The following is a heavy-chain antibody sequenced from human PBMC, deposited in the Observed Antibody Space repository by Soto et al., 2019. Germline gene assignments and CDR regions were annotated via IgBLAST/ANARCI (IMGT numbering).Heavy chain of an antibody. V-gene: IGHV1-8*01. D-gene: IGHD6-13*01. CDR2: MNPNSGNT. CDR3: ARGRSSSWYPDGYYYYGMDV. Sequence: XSVKVSYQASGYTFTSYDIHWVRQATGQGLEWMGWMNPNSGNTGYAQKFQGRVTMTRNTSISTAYMELSSLRSEDTAVYYCARGRSSSWYPDGYYYYGMDVWGQGTTVTVSS. J-gene: IGHJ6*02. CDR1: GYTFTSYD.